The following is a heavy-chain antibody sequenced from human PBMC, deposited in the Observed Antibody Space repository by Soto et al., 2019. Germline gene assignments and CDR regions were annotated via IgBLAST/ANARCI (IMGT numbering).Heavy chain of an antibody. CDR1: GFTFSSYA. CDR3: AREWILTGYPSPPVFDP. V-gene: IGHV3-30-3*01. Sequence: QVQLVESGGGVVQPGSSLRLSCAASGFTFSSYAMHWVRQAPGKGLEWVAVISYDGSNKYYADSVKGRFTISRDNSKNTLYLQMNSLRAEDTAVYYCAREWILTGYPSPPVFDPWGQGTLVTVSS. D-gene: IGHD3-9*01. CDR2: ISYDGSNK. J-gene: IGHJ5*02.